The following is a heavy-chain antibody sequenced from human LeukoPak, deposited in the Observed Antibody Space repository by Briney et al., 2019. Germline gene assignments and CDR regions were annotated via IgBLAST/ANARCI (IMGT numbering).Heavy chain of an antibody. J-gene: IGHJ4*02. D-gene: IGHD2-15*01. CDR1: GFTFSSYA. CDR2: ISESGDYT. CDR3: AKARKDCSSGTCYSRSFDY. V-gene: IGHV3-23*01. Sequence: GGSLRLSCAASGFTFSSYAMSWVRQAPGQGLEWVSSISESGDYTYYADFVKGRFTISRDNSKNTLYLQMNSLRADDTAVYYCAKARKDCSSGTCYSRSFDYWGQGTLVTVSS.